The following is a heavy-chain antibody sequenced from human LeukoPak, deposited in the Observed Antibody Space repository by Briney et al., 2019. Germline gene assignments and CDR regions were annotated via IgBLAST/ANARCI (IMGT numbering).Heavy chain of an antibody. Sequence: PSETLSLTCTVSGGSISSSSYYWGWIRQPPGKGLEWIGSIYYSGSAYYNPSLKSRVTISVDTSKNQFSLKLSSVTAADTAVYYCARHRGYCSSTSCYGGFFDYWGQGTLVTVSS. J-gene: IGHJ4*02. CDR2: IYYSGSA. CDR1: GGSISSSSYY. CDR3: ARHRGYCSSTSCYGGFFDY. V-gene: IGHV4-39*01. D-gene: IGHD2-2*01.